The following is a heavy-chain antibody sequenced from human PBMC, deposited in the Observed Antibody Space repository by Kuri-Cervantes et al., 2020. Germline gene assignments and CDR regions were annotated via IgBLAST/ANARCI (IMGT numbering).Heavy chain of an antibody. Sequence: SETLSLTCAVSSGSISSYYWSWIRQPPGKGLEWIGYIYYSGSTNYNPSLKSRVTISVDTSKNQFSLKLSSVTAADAAVYYCARRAVGVTRALRDWGQGTLVTVSS. J-gene: IGHJ4*02. CDR1: SGSISSYY. D-gene: IGHD3-10*01. V-gene: IGHV4-59*12. CDR3: ARRAVGVTRALRD. CDR2: IYYSGST.